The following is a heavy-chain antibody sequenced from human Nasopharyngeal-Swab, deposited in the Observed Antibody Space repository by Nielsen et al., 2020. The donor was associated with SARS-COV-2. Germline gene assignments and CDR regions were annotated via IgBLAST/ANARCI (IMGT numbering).Heavy chain of an antibody. V-gene: IGHV4-59*01. CDR3: ARVVAVVAATWFDP. Sequence: SETLSLTCTVSGGSISSYYWSWIRQPPGKGLEWIGYIYYSGSTNYNPSLKSRVTISVGTSKNQFSLKLSSVTAADTAVYYCARVVAVVAATWFDPWGQGTLVTVSS. CDR1: GGSISSYY. CDR2: IYYSGST. J-gene: IGHJ5*02. D-gene: IGHD2-15*01.